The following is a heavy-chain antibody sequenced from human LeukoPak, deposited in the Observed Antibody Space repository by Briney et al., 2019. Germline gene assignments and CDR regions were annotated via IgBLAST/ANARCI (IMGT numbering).Heavy chain of an antibody. CDR3: ARRRIPGTTPAGSDI. V-gene: IGHV3-23*01. Sequence: PGGSLRLSCAATGFTFSSYTMSWVRQAAGKGLEWVSVISGSGGSTYYADSVKGRFTISRDNSKNTLYLQMNSLRIEDMAVYYCARRRIPGTTPAGSDIWGQGTMVTVSS. J-gene: IGHJ3*02. CDR2: ISGSGGST. D-gene: IGHD1-7*01. CDR1: GFTFSSYT.